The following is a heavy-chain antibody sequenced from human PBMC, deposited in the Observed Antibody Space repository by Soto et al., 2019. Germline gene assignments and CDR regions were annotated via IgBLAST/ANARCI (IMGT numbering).Heavy chain of an antibody. D-gene: IGHD5-12*01. Sequence: QVQLVESGGGVVQPGRSLRLSCAASGFTFSSYAMHWVRQAPGKGLEWVAVISYDGSNKYYADSVKGRFTISRDNSKNTLYLQMNSLRAEDTAVYYCARGRGYSGYDYFDYWGQGTLVTVPS. V-gene: IGHV3-30-3*01. CDR2: ISYDGSNK. CDR3: ARGRGYSGYDYFDY. CDR1: GFTFSSYA. J-gene: IGHJ4*02.